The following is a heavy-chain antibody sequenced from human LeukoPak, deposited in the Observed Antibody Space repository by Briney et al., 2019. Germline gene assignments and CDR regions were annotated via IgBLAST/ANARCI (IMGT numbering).Heavy chain of an antibody. CDR2: INPNSGGT. CDR3: ASPGMTAAGTKAFDI. J-gene: IGHJ3*02. D-gene: IGHD6-13*01. CDR1: GYTFTVYY. V-gene: IGHV1-2*02. Sequence: ASVKVSCTASGYTFTVYYMHWVRQAPGQGREWMGWINPNSGGTNYAQKFQGRVTMTTDTSISTAYMELSRLRSDDTAVYYCASPGMTAAGTKAFDIWGEGTMVTVSS.